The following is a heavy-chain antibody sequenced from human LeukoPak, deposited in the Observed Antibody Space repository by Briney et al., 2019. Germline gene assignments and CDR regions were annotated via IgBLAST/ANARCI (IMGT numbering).Heavy chain of an antibody. Sequence: PSETLSLTCTVSGYSISSGYFWGWIRQPPGKGLEWIGNIYHSGSTYYNPSLKSRVTISVDTSKNQFSLKLSSVTAADTAVYYCARDRAYDSWYYYMDVWGKGTTVTISS. CDR2: IYHSGST. CDR3: ARDRAYDSWYYYMDV. J-gene: IGHJ6*03. CDR1: GYSISSGYF. D-gene: IGHD3-22*01. V-gene: IGHV4-38-2*02.